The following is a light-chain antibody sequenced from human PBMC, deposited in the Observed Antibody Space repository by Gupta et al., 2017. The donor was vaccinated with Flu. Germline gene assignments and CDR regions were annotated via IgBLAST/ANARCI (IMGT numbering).Light chain of an antibody. V-gene: IGLV1-40*01. Sequence: QSVLTQPPSVSCAPGQRVTLSCTGSRSNTGAGSDVHWYQQLPGTAPKLLIYGSTNRPSGRFSGSKSVASASLAITGLQAEDEADYYCQSYDSSLNAYVFGTGTKVTVL. CDR1: RSNTGAGSD. CDR2: GST. CDR3: QSYDSSLNAYV. J-gene: IGLJ1*01.